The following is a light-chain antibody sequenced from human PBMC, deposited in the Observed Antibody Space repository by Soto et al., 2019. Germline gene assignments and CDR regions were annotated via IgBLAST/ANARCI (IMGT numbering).Light chain of an antibody. CDR2: GAS. J-gene: IGKJ1*01. Sequence: IVLTQSPGTLSLSPVERATLSCRAIQSVSSSYLAWYQQKPGQAPRLLIYGASSRATGIPDRFSGSGSGTDFTLTISRLEPEDFAAYYCQQYGTSPTWTFGQGTKVDIK. CDR1: QSVSSSY. CDR3: QQYGTSPTWT. V-gene: IGKV3-20*01.